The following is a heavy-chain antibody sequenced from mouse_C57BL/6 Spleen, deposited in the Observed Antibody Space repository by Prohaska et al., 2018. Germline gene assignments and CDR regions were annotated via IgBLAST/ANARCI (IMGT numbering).Heavy chain of an antibody. J-gene: IGHJ2*01. CDR2: IRLKSDNDAT. Sequence: EVKLEESGGGLVQPGGSMKLSCVSSGFTFSNYWMNSVRQSPAKGLEWVAHIRLKSDNDATHYAESVKGRFTRSRDDSKSSVDRQMNNLRAEDTGIYYCTRSLYYTLDYWGQGTTLTVYS. CDR3: TRSLYYTLDY. D-gene: IGHD2-1*01. V-gene: IGHV6-3*01. CDR1: GFTFSNYW.